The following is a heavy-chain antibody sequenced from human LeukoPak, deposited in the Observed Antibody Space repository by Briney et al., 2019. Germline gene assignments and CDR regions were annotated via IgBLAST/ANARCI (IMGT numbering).Heavy chain of an antibody. Sequence: SETLSLTCAVYGGSFSGYYWSWIRQPPGKGLEWIGEINHSGSTNYNPSLRSRVTMSVDTSKNQFSLRLRSVTAADTAVYYCARQIASAGTAGFDFWGQGALVTVSS. CDR1: GGSFSGYY. CDR2: INHSGST. CDR3: ARQIASAGTAGFDF. V-gene: IGHV4-34*01. D-gene: IGHD6-13*01. J-gene: IGHJ4*02.